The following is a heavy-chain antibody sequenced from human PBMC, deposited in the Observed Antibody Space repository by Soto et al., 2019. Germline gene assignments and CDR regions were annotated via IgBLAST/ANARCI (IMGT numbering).Heavy chain of an antibody. Sequence: VQLQESGPGLVKPSGTLSLTCAVSSDSISSSTWWSWVRQPPGRGLEWIGEIFHSGSTNYNPSLQSRVTISLGKSKNQFSLNLTSVAAADTAVYYCASSPGSIAGDYWGQGILVSVTS. CDR3: ASSPGSIAGDY. J-gene: IGHJ4*02. CDR1: SDSISSSTW. D-gene: IGHD2-15*01. V-gene: IGHV4-4*02. CDR2: IFHSGST.